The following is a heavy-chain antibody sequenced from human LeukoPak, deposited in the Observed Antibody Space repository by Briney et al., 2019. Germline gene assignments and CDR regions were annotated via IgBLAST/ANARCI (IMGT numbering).Heavy chain of an antibody. CDR2: ISYDGSNK. V-gene: IGHV3-30*03. D-gene: IGHD1-26*01. Sequence: PGGSLRLSCAASGFTFRNYGMQWVRQTPGKGLEWVTLISYDGSNKYYVDSVKGRFTISRDNSKNTLYLQMNSLRAEDTAVYYCATCILGATGLDFRGQGTLVTVSS. CDR3: ATCILGATGLDF. CDR1: GFTFRNYG. J-gene: IGHJ4*02.